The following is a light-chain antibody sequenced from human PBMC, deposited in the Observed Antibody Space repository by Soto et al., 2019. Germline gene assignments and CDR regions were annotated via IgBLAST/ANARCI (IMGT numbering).Light chain of an antibody. J-gene: IGLJ2*01. V-gene: IGLV1-44*01. CDR2: SNT. CDR1: SSNIGSHT. CDR3: AAWDDSLNGVV. Sequence: VLTQPPSASGTPGQRVTISCSGSSSNIGSHTVNWYQQFPGTAPKLLMYSNTQRPSGVPDRFSGSKSGTSASLAISGLQSEFEADYYCAAWDDSLNGVVFGGGTKLTVL.